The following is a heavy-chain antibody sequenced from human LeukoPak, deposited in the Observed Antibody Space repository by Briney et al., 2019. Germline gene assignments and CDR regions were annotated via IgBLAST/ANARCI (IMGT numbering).Heavy chain of an antibody. D-gene: IGHD3-9*01. J-gene: IGHJ5*02. V-gene: IGHV3-23*01. CDR2: ISGSGGST. CDR3: AKDPDYDILTGYHRGFDP. Sequence: GGFLRLSCAASGFTFSSYAMSWVRQAPGKGLEWVSAISGSGGSTYYADSVKGRFTISRDNSKNTLYLQMNSLRAEDTAVYYCAKDPDYDILTGYHRGFDPWGQGTLVTVSS. CDR1: GFTFSSYA.